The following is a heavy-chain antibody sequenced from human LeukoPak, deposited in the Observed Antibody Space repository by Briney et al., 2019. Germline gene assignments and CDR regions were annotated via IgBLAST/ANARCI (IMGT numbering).Heavy chain of an antibody. J-gene: IGHJ3*02. D-gene: IGHD1-26*01. CDR3: ARGNSGLRAFDI. CDR1: GDTVSSNSAT. CDR2: TYYRSKWFN. V-gene: IGHV6-1*01. Sequence: SQTPSLTCDISGDTVSSNSATWSWIRQSPSRGLEWLGRTYYRSKWFNDYAVSVRSRISVNPDTSKNQFSLHLNAVTPEDTAVYYCARGNSGLRAFDIWGQGTTVTVSS.